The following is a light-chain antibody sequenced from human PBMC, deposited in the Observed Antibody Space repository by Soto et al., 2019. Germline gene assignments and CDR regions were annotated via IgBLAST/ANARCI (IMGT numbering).Light chain of an antibody. J-gene: IGKJ1*01. CDR1: QSVSSN. CDR3: HQYNNWPRT. V-gene: IGKV3-15*01. Sequence: EIVMTQSPATLSVSPGERATLSSRASQSVSSNLAWYQQKPGQAPRLLIYDASTRATGIPARFSGSGSGTEFTLTISSLQSEDFAVYYCHQYNNWPRTFGQGTKV. CDR2: DAS.